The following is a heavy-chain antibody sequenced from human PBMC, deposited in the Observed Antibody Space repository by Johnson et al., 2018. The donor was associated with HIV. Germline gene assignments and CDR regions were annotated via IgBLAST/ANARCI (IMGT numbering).Heavy chain of an antibody. J-gene: IGHJ3*02. CDR3: ARELRGLGAFDI. D-gene: IGHD3-10*01. V-gene: IGHV3-74*02. CDR1: GFTFSSYW. Sequence: VQLVESGGGLVQPGGSLRLSCAASGFTFSSYWMHWVRQAPGKGLVWVSRINSDGSSTSYADSVKGRFTISRDNAKNTLYLQMDSLRAEDTAVYYCARELRGLGAFDIWGQGTMVTVSS. CDR2: INSDGSST.